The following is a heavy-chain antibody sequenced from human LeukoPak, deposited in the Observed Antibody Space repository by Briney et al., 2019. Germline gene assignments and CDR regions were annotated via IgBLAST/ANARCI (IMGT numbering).Heavy chain of an antibody. J-gene: IGHJ6*03. D-gene: IGHD6-6*01. CDR2: INPNSGNT. CDR3: ARLIEYSRYYYYYYYMDV. CDR1: GYTFTSYD. V-gene: IGHV1-8*03. Sequence: ASVKVSCKASGYTFTSYDINWVRQATGQGLEWIGWINPNSGNTGYAQKFQGRVTITRNTPISTAYMELSSLRSEDTAVYYCARLIEYSRYYYYYYYMDVWGKGTTVTVSS.